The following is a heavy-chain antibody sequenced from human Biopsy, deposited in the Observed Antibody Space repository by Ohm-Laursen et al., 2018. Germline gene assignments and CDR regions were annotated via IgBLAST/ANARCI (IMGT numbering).Heavy chain of an antibody. V-gene: IGHV4-59*01. CDR1: GDSISGYY. CDR3: ARVVGAATGFDS. J-gene: IGHJ4*02. CDR2: ILSTGST. Sequence: TLSLTWAVSGDSISGYYWNWIRQPPGKRLEWIGYILSTGSTDYNPSLQSRVSISLDLSTDQFSLKVDSVTAADTAVYYCARVVGAATGFDSWGRGTPVIVSS. D-gene: IGHD1-26*01.